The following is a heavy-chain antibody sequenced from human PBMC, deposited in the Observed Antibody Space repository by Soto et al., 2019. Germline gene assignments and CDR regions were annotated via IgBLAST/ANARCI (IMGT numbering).Heavy chain of an antibody. CDR1: GFTFRTYY. Sequence: PGGSLRLSCAASGFTFRTYYMIWVRQAPGKGLEWVSSISAGSSNIYYAPSVKGRFTISRDNAKNLVYLQINSLRAEDTAVYYCARQYPRPSRHFHHCCQGPRVTLSS. V-gene: IGHV3-21*01. J-gene: IGHJ4*02. CDR3: ARQYPRPSRHFHH. D-gene: IGHD6-6*01. CDR2: ISAGSSNI.